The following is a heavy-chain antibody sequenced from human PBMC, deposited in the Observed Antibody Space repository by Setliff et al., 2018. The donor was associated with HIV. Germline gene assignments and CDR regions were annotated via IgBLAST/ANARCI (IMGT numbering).Heavy chain of an antibody. CDR2: FNPNSGVT. CDR1: GYSFSSYG. CDR3: AREPSGDFWSGYSSRGLDY. J-gene: IGHJ4*02. V-gene: IGHV1-2*06. Sequence: GASVKVSCKASGYSFSSYGIGWVRQAPGQGPEWMGRFNPNSGVTNSPQKFQGRVTMTRDTSINTAYMELTRLTSDDTAFYYCAREPSGDFWSGYSSRGLDYWGRGTLVTVSS. D-gene: IGHD3-3*01.